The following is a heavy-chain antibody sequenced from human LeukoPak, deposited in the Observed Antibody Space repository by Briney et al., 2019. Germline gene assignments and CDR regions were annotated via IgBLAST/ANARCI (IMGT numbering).Heavy chain of an antibody. V-gene: IGHV4-34*01. CDR3: ARHGSSTMVRGVIENWFDP. Sequence: SETLSLTCAVYGGSFSGYYWSWIRQPPGKGLEWIGEINHSGSTNYNPSLKSRVTISVDTSKNHFSLKLSSVTAADTAVYYCARHGSSTMVRGVIENWFDPWGQGTLVTVSS. CDR1: GGSFSGYY. J-gene: IGHJ5*02. D-gene: IGHD3-10*01. CDR2: INHSGST.